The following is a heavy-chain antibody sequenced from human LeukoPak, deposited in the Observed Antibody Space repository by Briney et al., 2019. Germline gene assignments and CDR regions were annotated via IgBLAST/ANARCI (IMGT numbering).Heavy chain of an antibody. V-gene: IGHV1-18*01. CDR2: ISTYNGNT. Sequence: ASVKDSCKAPGYTLTSVGISRGPQAPGQGLEWMGWISTYNGNTNYTQKLQGRVTMTTDTSTSTAYMELRSLRSDDTAVFYCPRERYIDRFGTEYYYGMDVGGRGTTVTVSS. CDR3: PRERYIDRFGTEYYYGMDV. D-gene: IGHD3-9*01. J-gene: IGHJ6*01. CDR1: GYTLTSVG.